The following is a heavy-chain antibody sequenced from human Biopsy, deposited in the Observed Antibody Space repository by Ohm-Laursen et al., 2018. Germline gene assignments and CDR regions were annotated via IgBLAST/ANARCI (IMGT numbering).Heavy chain of an antibody. CDR2: VSGYNGVT. Sequence: ASVKVSCKTSGYRFDNYGISWVRQASGQRPEWMGWVSGYNGVTNYARKFQGRVTMTIEKSTDTAYMELRSLRSEDTAVYYCAADINVWNVNYWGQGTQVTVSS. D-gene: IGHD1-1*01. CDR3: AADINVWNVNY. V-gene: IGHV1-18*01. J-gene: IGHJ4*02. CDR1: GYRFDNYG.